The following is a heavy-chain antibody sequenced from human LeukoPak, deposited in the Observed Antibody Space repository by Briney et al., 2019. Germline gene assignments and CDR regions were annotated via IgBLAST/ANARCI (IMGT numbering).Heavy chain of an antibody. V-gene: IGHV1-8*01. J-gene: IGHJ5*02. D-gene: IGHD1-26*01. Sequence: ASVKVSCKASGYTFTSYDINWVRQATGQGLEWMGWMNPNSGNTGYAQKFQGRVTMTGNTSISTAYMELSSLRSEDTAVYYCARGLHSGSYVDGWFDPWGQGTLVTVSS. CDR2: MNPNSGNT. CDR1: GYTFTSYD. CDR3: ARGLHSGSYVDGWFDP.